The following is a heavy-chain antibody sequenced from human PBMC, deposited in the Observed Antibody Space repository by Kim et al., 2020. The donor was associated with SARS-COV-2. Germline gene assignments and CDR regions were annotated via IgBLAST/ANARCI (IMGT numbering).Heavy chain of an antibody. V-gene: IGHV1-3*01. D-gene: IGHD3-10*01. CDR1: GYTFTSYA. J-gene: IGHJ6*02. CDR3: AREYYGSGSYIYGMDV. Sequence: ASVKVSCKASGYTFTSYAMHWVRQAPGQRLEWMGWINAGNGNTKYSRKFQGRVTITRDTSASTAYMELSSLRSEDTAVYYCAREYYGSGSYIYGMDVWGQGTTVTVSS. CDR2: INAGNGNT.